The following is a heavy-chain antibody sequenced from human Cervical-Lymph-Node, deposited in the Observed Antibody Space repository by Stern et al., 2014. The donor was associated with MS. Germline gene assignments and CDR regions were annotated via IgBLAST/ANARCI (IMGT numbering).Heavy chain of an antibody. CDR1: GFTFSNAW. J-gene: IGHJ6*02. V-gene: IGHV3-15*01. CDR3: RTIYYYYGIDV. CDR2: IKSKTDGGTT. Sequence: EVQLVESGGGLVKPGGSLRLSCAASGFTFSNAWMSWVRQAPGKGLEWVGRIKSKTDGGTTDYAAPVKGRFTISRDDSKNTLYLQMNSLKTEDTAVYYCRTIYYYYGIDVWGQGTTVTVSS.